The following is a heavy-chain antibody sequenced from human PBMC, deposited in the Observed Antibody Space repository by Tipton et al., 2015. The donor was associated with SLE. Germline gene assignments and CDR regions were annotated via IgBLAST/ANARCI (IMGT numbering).Heavy chain of an antibody. D-gene: IGHD1-26*01. V-gene: IGHV3-72*01. J-gene: IGHJ4*02. CDR2: SRDKRNSYTT. Sequence: VQLVQSGGGLVQPGGSLRISCAASGFTFSDHYMDWVRQAPGKGLEWVGRSRDKRNSYTTEYAASVKGRFTISRDESENSLYLQMNSLRTEDTAVYYCARSHPEVSSGRFDYWGQGTLVTVSS. CDR1: GFTFSDHY. CDR3: ARSHPEVSSGRFDY.